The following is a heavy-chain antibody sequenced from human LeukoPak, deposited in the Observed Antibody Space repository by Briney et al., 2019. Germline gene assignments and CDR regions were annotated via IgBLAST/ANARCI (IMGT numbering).Heavy chain of an antibody. J-gene: IGHJ4*02. CDR3: ARERQLGATPFDY. V-gene: IGHV3-30*01. Sequence: GRSLRLSCVASVFTYTDHSMHWVRQPPGKGLEWVAVASSDEMTTFYGDSVKGRFTISRDNSKNTVYLQINSLRDEDTAVYYCARERQLGATPFDYWGQGSQVTVSS. CDR2: ASSDEMTT. D-gene: IGHD1-26*01. CDR1: VFTYTDHS.